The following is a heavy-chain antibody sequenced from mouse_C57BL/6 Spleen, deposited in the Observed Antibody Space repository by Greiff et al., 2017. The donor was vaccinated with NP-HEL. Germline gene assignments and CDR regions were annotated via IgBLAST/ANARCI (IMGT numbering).Heavy chain of an antibody. CDR2: ISSGGDYI. Sequence: EVNLVESGEGLVKPGGSLKLSCAASGFTFSSYAMSWVRQTPEKRLEWVAYISSGGDYIYYADTVKGRFTISRDNARNTLYLQMSSLKSEDTAMYYCTRDYYGSSPWAMDYWGQGTSVTVSS. CDR3: TRDYYGSSPWAMDY. V-gene: IGHV5-9-1*02. D-gene: IGHD1-1*01. CDR1: GFTFSSYA. J-gene: IGHJ4*01.